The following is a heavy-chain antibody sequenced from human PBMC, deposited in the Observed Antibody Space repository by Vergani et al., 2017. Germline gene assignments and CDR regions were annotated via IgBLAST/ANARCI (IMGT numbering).Heavy chain of an antibody. V-gene: IGHV3-23*01. Sequence: EVQLLESGGGLVQPGGSLRLSCAASELTFSSYAMSWVRQAPGKGLEWVSGISNSGGRTYYTDSVKGRFTISRDNSKNTLYLQMNSLRTEDTAIYYCAKMLFGVLTAYFDYWGQGTLVTVSS. J-gene: IGHJ4*02. CDR2: ISNSGGRT. CDR3: AKMLFGVLTAYFDY. D-gene: IGHD3-3*01. CDR1: ELTFSSYA.